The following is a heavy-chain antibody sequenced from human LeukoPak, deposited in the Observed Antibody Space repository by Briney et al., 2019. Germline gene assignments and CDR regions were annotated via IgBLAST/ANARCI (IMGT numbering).Heavy chain of an antibody. D-gene: IGHD3-3*01. CDR1: GFTFSSYW. CDR2: ISSSSSYI. CDR3: ARAQYYDFWSGYPHYYYYYMDV. Sequence: PGGSLRLSCAASGFTFSSYWMSWVRQAPGKGLEWVSSISSSSSYIYYTDSVKGRFTISRDNAKNSLYLQMNSLRAEDTAVYYCARAQYYDFWSGYPHYYYYYMDVWGKGTTVTVSS. V-gene: IGHV3-21*01. J-gene: IGHJ6*03.